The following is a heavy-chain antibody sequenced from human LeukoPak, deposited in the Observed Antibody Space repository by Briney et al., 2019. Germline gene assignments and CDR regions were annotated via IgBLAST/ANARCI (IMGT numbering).Heavy chain of an antibody. CDR3: ARERRGNYFDY. D-gene: IGHD3-10*01. J-gene: IGHJ4*02. V-gene: IGHV3-30-3*01. Sequence: GGSLRLSCAASGFTLSSYAMHWVRQAPGKGLEWVAVISYDGSNKYYADSVKGRFTISRDNSKNTLYLQMNSLRAEDTAVYYCARERRGNYFDYWGQGTLVTVSS. CDR2: ISYDGSNK. CDR1: GFTLSSYA.